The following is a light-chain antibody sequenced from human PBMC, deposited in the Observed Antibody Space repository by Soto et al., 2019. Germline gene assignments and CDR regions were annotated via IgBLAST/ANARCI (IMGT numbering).Light chain of an antibody. J-gene: IGKJ5*01. V-gene: IGKV4-1*01. CDR2: WAS. Sequence: DIVMPQSPDSLAVSLCERAPLNXKSSQSVLYSSNNKNYLAWYQQKPGQPPKLLIYWASTRESGVPDRFSGSGSGTDFTLTISSLQAEDVAVYYCQQYYSTPITFGQGTRLEIK. CDR3: QQYYSTPIT. CDR1: QSVLYSSNNKNY.